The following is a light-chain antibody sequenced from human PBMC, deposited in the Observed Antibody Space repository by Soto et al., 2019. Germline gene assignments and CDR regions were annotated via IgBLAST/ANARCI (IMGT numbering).Light chain of an antibody. CDR3: YQYDRSWT. J-gene: IGKJ1*01. Sequence: EIVLTQSPGTLSLSPGEXATLSCRASQSVSSSYLAWYQQKPGQAPRLLIYGASSSATGIPDRFSGSGSGTDFPLTISRLELEHFAVYYCYQYDRSWTFGQGTKVDIK. CDR1: QSVSSSY. CDR2: GAS. V-gene: IGKV3-20*01.